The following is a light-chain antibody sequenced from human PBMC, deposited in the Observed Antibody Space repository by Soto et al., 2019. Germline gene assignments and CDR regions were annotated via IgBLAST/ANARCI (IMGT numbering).Light chain of an antibody. CDR3: QSYDSSLSGSV. CDR1: SSNIGAGY. CDR2: GNS. V-gene: IGLV1-40*01. J-gene: IGLJ3*02. Sequence: QSVLTQPPSVSGAPGQRVTISCTGSSSNIGAGYVHWYQQLPGTAPKLLIYGNSNRPSGVPDRFSGSKSGTSASLAITGLXXEDEXDYYCQSYDSSLSGSVFGGGTKLTVL.